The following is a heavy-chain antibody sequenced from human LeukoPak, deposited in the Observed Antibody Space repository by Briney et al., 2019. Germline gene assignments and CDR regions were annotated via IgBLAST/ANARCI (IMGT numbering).Heavy chain of an antibody. CDR2: IYYSGST. CDR3: ARGAGVAVASTRYYYMDV. D-gene: IGHD6-19*01. Sequence: SKTLSLTCTVSGGSISSYYWSWIRQPPGKGLEWIGYIYYSGSTNYNPSLKSRVTISVDTSKNQFSLKLNSVTAADTAVYCCARGAGVAVASTRYYYMDVWGKGTTVTLSS. J-gene: IGHJ6*03. V-gene: IGHV4-59*01. CDR1: GGSISSYY.